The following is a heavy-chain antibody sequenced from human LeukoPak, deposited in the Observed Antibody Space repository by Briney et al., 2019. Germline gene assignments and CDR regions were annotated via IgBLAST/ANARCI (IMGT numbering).Heavy chain of an antibody. CDR2: ISDYHGNP. D-gene: IGHD1-26*01. CDR1: GYTFRNFG. V-gene: IGHV1-18*01. CDR3: ARDRGSSGSYTKGAFEI. Sequence: ASVKVSCKASGYTFRNFGINWVRQAPGQGLEWMGWISDYHGNPNYAERLQGRVTMTIDTSTSIVYMELTSLRSDDTAVYYCARDRGSSGSYTKGAFEIWGQGTMVTVSS. J-gene: IGHJ3*02.